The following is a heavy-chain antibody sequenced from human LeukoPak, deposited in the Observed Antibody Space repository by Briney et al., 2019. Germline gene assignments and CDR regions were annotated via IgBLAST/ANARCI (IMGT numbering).Heavy chain of an antibody. Sequence: GGSLRLSCTASGFTFGNYAMTWVRQAPGKGLEWVGFIRSKVYGGTPEYAASVKGRFTISRDDSKGIAYLQMNSLKTEDTAVYYCTRDQTPYYWGQGTLVTVSS. CDR3: TRDQTPYY. J-gene: IGHJ4*02. V-gene: IGHV3-49*04. CDR2: IRSKVYGGTP. CDR1: GFTFGNYA.